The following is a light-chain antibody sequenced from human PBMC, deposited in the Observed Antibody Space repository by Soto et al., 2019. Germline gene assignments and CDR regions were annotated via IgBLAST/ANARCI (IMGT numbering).Light chain of an antibody. CDR1: QSVGGSS. CDR2: DTS. Sequence: ETVLTQSPGTLSLSPGERATVSCRASQSVGGSSLAWYQQRPGQAPRLLIYDTSKRATGIPDRFSGSGSGTDFTLTISRLEPEDFAVYCCQQYQNSPRTFGQGTKVDIK. CDR3: QQYQNSPRT. V-gene: IGKV3-20*01. J-gene: IGKJ1*01.